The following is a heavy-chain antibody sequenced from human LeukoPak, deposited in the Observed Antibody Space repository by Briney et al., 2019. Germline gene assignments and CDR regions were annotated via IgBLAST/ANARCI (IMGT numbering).Heavy chain of an antibody. CDR3: ARGGPYCSGGSCSDY. CDR1: GGSISSYF. Sequence: PSETLSLTCTASGGSISSYFWSWIRQPPGKGLEWIGYLYYTGSTNYNPSLKSRVTISVDTSKDQFSLKLSSATAADTAVYYCARGGPYCSGGSCSDYWGQGILVTVSS. J-gene: IGHJ4*02. D-gene: IGHD2-15*01. CDR2: LYYTGST. V-gene: IGHV4-59*08.